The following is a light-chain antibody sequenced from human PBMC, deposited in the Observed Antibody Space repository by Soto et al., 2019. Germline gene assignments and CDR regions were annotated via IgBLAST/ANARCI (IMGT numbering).Light chain of an antibody. Sequence: DIVMTQSPLSLPVTPGEPASISCRSSQSLLHSNGYSYLDWYLQKPGQSPQLLIYLGSNRASGVPDRFSGSGSGTDFTLKISRVEAEDVGVYYCMQALQTPLTFGQGTKV. J-gene: IGKJ1*01. CDR1: QSLLHSNGYSY. V-gene: IGKV2-28*01. CDR3: MQALQTPLT. CDR2: LGS.